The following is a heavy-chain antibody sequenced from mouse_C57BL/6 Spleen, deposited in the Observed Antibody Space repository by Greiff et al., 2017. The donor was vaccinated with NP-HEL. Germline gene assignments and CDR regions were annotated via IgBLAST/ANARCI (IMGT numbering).Heavy chain of an antibody. CDR3: ARPRQLRLGNAMDY. Sequence: EVKLMESGGDLVKPGGSLKLSCAASGFTFSSYGMSWVRQTPDKRLEWVATISSGGSYTYYPDSVKGRFTISRDNAKNTLYLQMSSLKSEDTAMYYCARPRQLRLGNAMDYWGQGTSVTVSS. CDR1: GFTFSSYG. J-gene: IGHJ4*01. V-gene: IGHV5-6*01. D-gene: IGHD3-2*02. CDR2: ISSGGSYT.